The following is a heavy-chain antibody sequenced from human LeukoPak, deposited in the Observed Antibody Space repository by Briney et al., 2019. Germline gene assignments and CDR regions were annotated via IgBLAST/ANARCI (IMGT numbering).Heavy chain of an antibody. CDR2: IIPILGIA. V-gene: IGHV1-69*04. Sequence: SVKVSCKASGGTFSSYAISWVRQAPGQGLEWMGRIIPILGIANYAQKFQGRVTITADKSTSTAYMELSSLRSEDTAVYYCARERGYSGYDAPYYMDVWGKGTTVTVSS. D-gene: IGHD5-12*01. J-gene: IGHJ6*03. CDR1: GGTFSSYA. CDR3: ARERGYSGYDAPYYMDV.